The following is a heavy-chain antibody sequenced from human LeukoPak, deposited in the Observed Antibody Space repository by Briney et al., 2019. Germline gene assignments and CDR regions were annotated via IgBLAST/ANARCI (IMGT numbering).Heavy chain of an antibody. CDR2: IYYRGST. J-gene: IGHJ4*02. D-gene: IGHD2-8*01. Sequence: PSETLSLTCTVSGGSITTYYWSWIRQPPGKGLEWIGYIYYRGSTNYNPSLKGRVTISLDTSKNQFSLKLSSVTAADTAVYYCARHSTNNNDRPFGYWGQGTLVTVSS. V-gene: IGHV4-59*08. CDR3: ARHSTNNNDRPFGY. CDR1: GGSITTYY.